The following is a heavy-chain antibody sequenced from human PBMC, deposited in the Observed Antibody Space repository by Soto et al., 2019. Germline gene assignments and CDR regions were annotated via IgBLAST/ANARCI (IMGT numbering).Heavy chain of an antibody. J-gene: IGHJ6*03. CDR3: ARTTVTASYYYMDV. V-gene: IGHV1-18*01. CDR2: ISTYNGNT. CDR1: GYTFTNYG. Sequence: QVQLVQSGAEVKQPGASVKVSCKASGYTFTNYGFTWVRQAPGQGLEWLGWISTYNGNTKYAQKVQGRLSMTTDTSTSTANMELTSRRSDDTALYYFARTTVTASYYYMDVWGKGSTFTVSS. D-gene: IGHD4-17*01.